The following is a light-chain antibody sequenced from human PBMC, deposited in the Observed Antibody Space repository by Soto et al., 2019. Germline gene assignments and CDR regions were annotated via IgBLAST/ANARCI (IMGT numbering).Light chain of an antibody. CDR2: GAS. J-gene: IGKJ3*01. CDR1: QSVSSSY. CDR3: QQYGSSPFT. V-gene: IGKV3-20*01. Sequence: EIVLTQSPGTLSLSPGERATLSCRASQSVSSSYLAWYQQKPGQAPRLLIYGASSRATGIPDRFSGSGSGTDFTLTISRLEPEDFAVYYCQQYGSSPFTFGPGTKVESK.